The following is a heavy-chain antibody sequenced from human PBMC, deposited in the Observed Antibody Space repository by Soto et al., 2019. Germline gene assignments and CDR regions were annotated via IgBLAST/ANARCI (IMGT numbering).Heavy chain of an antibody. CDR3: TRAAWFPYLSFY. Sequence: PGGSLRLSCAASGFTFSRFELHWVRQAPGKGLEWISYISSSGSAAYYASSVEGRFTISRDNANNSVYLQMDSLRAEDTALYYCTRAAWFPYLSFYWGQGALVTVSS. D-gene: IGHD3-10*01. CDR1: GFTFSRFE. J-gene: IGHJ4*02. CDR2: ISSSGSAA. V-gene: IGHV3-48*03.